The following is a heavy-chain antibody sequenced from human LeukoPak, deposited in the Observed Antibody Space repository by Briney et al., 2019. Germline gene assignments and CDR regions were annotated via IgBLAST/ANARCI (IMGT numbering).Heavy chain of an antibody. V-gene: IGHV3-30-3*01. Sequence: GGSLRLSCAASGFTFSSYAMHWVRQAPGKGLEWVAVISYDGSNKYYADSVKGRFTISRDNSKNTLYLQMNSLRAEDTAVYYCARDPYLAVAGKRGDYWGQGTLVTVSS. CDR3: ARDPYLAVAGKRGDY. D-gene: IGHD6-19*01. CDR1: GFTFSSYA. J-gene: IGHJ4*02. CDR2: ISYDGSNK.